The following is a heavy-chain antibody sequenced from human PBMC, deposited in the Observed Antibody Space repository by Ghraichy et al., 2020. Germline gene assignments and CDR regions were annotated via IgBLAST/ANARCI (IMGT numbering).Heavy chain of an antibody. CDR1: GGSISSYY. Sequence: SETLSLTCTVSGGSISSYYWSWIRQPPGKGLEWIGYIYTSGSTNYNPSLKSRVTISVDTSKNQFSLKLSSVTAADTAVYYCASGPLSGSETYDSSGYSRSPFDYWGQGTLVTVSS. CDR2: IYTSGST. V-gene: IGHV4-4*09. D-gene: IGHD3-22*01. J-gene: IGHJ4*02. CDR3: ASGPLSGSETYDSSGYSRSPFDY.